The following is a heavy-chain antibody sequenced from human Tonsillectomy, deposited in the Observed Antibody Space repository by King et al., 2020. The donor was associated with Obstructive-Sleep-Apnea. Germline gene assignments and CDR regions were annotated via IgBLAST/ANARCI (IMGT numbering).Heavy chain of an antibody. CDR2: IGVYNGKT. J-gene: IGHJ4*02. D-gene: IGHD4-17*01. V-gene: IGHV1-18*01. Sequence: QLVQSGAEVKKPGASVKVSCKGSGYTFTNYGISWVLQAPGQGLEWMGWIGVYNGKTNNDQKRQGRVTMTTDTSPSTAYMELRSLRSDDTAVYYCARDGASDYWGQGTLVTVSS. CDR3: ARDGASDY. CDR1: GYTFTNYG.